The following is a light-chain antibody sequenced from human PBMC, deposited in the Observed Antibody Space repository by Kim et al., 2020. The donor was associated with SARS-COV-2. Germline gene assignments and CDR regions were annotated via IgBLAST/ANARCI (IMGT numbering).Light chain of an antibody. CDR3: QAWDSSTAV. V-gene: IGLV3-1*01. CDR1: RGVNKY. CDR2: HNS. Sequence: VAAGQTGSSTCTGVRGVNKYACYQHRKRGQSPVLVIYHNSKPSAGIPERFSGSNSENTATLAIRGTQARDEADYCCQAWDSSTAVFGGGTQLTVL. J-gene: IGLJ2*01.